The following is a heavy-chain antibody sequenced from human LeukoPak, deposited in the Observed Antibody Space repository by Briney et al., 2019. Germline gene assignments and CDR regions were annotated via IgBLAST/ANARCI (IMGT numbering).Heavy chain of an antibody. D-gene: IGHD2-15*01. CDR3: AALKVAAPFDY. CDR2: ISDSGTGT. Sequence: GGSLRLSCAASEFTFSSYAMSWVRQAPGKGLEWVSSISDSGTGTYYAVSVRGRFTISRDNSKNTLYLQMDSLRAEDTAVYYCAALKVAAPFDYWGQGTLVTVSS. V-gene: IGHV3-23*01. CDR1: EFTFSSYA. J-gene: IGHJ4*02.